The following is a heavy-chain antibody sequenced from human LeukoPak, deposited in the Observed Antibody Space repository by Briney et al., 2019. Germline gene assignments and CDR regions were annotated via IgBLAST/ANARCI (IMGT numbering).Heavy chain of an antibody. V-gene: IGHV3-49*04. J-gene: IGHJ4*02. CDR3: TRDQTPYY. CDR2: ISSKIYGGSA. Sequence: GGSLRLSCTASGFTFGDYAMTWVRQAPGKGLEWVGFISSKIYGGSAEYAASVLGSFTISRDDSIGIAYLQMNGLKTEDKSVYYCTRDQTPYYWGKGTLVTVSS. CDR1: GFTFGDYA.